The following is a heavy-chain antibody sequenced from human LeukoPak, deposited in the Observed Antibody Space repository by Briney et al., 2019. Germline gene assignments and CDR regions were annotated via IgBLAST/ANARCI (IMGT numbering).Heavy chain of an antibody. Sequence: GASVKVSCKASGGTFSSYAISWVRQAPGQGLEWMGRIIPILGIANYAQKFQGRVTITADKSTSTAYMELSSLRSEDTAVYYCARYYYDSSGYYSHYRIGNYNWFDPWGQGTLVTVSS. D-gene: IGHD3-22*01. J-gene: IGHJ5*02. CDR1: GGTFSSYA. CDR3: ARYYYDSSGYYSHYRIGNYNWFDP. V-gene: IGHV1-69*04. CDR2: IIPILGIA.